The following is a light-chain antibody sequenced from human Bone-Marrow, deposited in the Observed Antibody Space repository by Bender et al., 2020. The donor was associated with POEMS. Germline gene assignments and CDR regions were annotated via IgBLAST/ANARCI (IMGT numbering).Light chain of an antibody. Sequence: QSVLTQPPSVSGAPGQRVTISCTGSSSNTGSGYDINWYQHLPGTAPKLLIYENNKRPSGIPDRFSGSKSGTSASLAITGLQAEDEGDYYCQSYDNSLGGWVFGGGTKLTVL. CDR2: ENN. V-gene: IGLV1-40*01. J-gene: IGLJ3*02. CDR3: QSYDNSLGGWV. CDR1: SSNTGSGYD.